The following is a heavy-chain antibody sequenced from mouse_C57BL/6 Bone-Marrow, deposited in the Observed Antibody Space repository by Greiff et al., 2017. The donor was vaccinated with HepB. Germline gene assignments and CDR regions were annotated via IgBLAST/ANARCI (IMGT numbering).Heavy chain of an antibody. J-gene: IGHJ4*01. CDR2: ISSGSSTI. V-gene: IGHV5-17*01. CDR1: GFTFSDYG. CDR3: AMEGYACYYAMDY. Sequence: EVQGVESGGGLVKPGGSLKLSCAASGFTFSDYGMHWVRQAPEKGLEWVAYISSGSSTIYYADTVKGRFTISRDNAKNTLFLQMTSLRSEDTAMYYCAMEGYACYYAMDYWGQGTSVTVSS. D-gene: IGHD3-2*02.